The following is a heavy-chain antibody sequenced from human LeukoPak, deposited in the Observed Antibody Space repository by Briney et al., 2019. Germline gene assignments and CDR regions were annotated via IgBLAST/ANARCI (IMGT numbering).Heavy chain of an antibody. D-gene: IGHD4-17*01. V-gene: IGHV7-4-1*02. J-gene: IGHJ4*02. CDR1: GYTFTSYG. Sequence: GASVKVSCKASGYTFTSYGISWVRQAPGQGLEWMGWINTNTGNPTYAQGFTGRFVFSLDTSVSTAYLQISSLKAEDTAVYYCARALQIDYGDTGYFDYWGQGTLVTVSS. CDR2: INTNTGNP. CDR3: ARALQIDYGDTGYFDY.